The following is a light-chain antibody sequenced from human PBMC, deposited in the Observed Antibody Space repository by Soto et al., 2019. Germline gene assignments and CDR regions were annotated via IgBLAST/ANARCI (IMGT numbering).Light chain of an antibody. J-gene: IGKJ1*01. CDR2: DAS. V-gene: IGKV3-11*01. CDR1: QSVYTY. CDR3: QQRTKWPPTWT. Sequence: EIVLTQSPATLSLSPGERATLSCRASQSVYTYLAWYQQKPGQAPRLLIYDASKRATGIPARFSGSGSGTDFTLTISSLEPEDFAVYYCQQRTKWPPTWTFGQGTKVEIK.